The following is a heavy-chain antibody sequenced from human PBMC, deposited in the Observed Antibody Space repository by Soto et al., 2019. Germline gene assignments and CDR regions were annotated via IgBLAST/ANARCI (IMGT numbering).Heavy chain of an antibody. D-gene: IGHD6-19*01. CDR3: ATVAYSSGLDH. Sequence: ASVKVSCKASGYTFTSLGIGWVRQAPGQGLGWMGWISAYNGSTNYAQKLQGRVTMTTDTSTTTACVEVRSLRSDDTAVYYCATVAYSSGLDHWGQGSRVTV. CDR2: ISAYNGST. CDR1: GYTFTSLG. V-gene: IGHV1-18*01. J-gene: IGHJ4*02.